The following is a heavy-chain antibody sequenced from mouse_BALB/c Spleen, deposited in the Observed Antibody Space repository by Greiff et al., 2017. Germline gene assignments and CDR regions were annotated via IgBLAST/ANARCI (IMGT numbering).Heavy chain of an antibody. CDR1: GFTFNTYA. CDR3: VRHEYGNYWYFDV. Sequence: EVMLVESGGGLVQPKGSLKLSCAASGFTFNTYAMNWVRQAPGKGLEWVARIRSKSNNYATYYADSVKDRFTISRDDSQSMLYLQMNNLKTEDTAMYYCVRHEYGNYWYFDVWGAGTTVTVSS. CDR2: IRSKSNNYAT. J-gene: IGHJ1*01. V-gene: IGHV10-1*02. D-gene: IGHD2-10*02.